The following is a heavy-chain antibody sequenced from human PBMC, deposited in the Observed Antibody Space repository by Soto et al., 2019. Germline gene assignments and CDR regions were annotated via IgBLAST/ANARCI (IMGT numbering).Heavy chain of an antibody. CDR3: ARSDYGLDV. Sequence: QAQLVQSGAAVKRPGASVKVSCKASGYTFTNHFIHWVRQAPGRGLEWMGIINPSVGSPTYAQKFQGRISMTRDTSARTLYMELSSLRSEDTAVYYCARSDYGLDVWGQGTTVTVSS. J-gene: IGHJ6*02. V-gene: IGHV1-46*01. CDR1: GYTFTNHF. CDR2: INPSVGSP.